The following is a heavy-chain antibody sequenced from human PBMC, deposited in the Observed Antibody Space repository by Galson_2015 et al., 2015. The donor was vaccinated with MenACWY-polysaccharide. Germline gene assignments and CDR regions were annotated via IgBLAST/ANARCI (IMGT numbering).Heavy chain of an antibody. J-gene: IGHJ4*02. CDR3: ARSSLRAAEWGY. V-gene: IGHV1-18*04. D-gene: IGHD2-15*01. CDR1: RYTFTSYG. Sequence: SVKVSCKASRYTFTSYGINWVRQAPGQGLEWMGWISANNGNTNYAQKFQGRVTMTTDTSTSTAYMELRSLRSDDTAVYYCARSSLRAAEWGYWGQGTLVTVSS. CDR2: ISANNGNT.